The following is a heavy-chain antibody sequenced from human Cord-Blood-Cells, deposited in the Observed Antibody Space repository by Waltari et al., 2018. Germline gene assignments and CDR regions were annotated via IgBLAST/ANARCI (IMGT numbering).Heavy chain of an antibody. V-gene: IGHV5-51*01. CDR1: GYSLPSYW. D-gene: IGHD6-13*01. Sequence: EVQLAQSGADVKKPGASLTISCKGSGYSLPSYWIGAVRQPPGTGLEWMGFIYPGDADTRYSPSFQGQVTISADKSISTAYLQWSSLKASDTAMYYCARRSDSSSWYRHFDYWGQGTLVTVSS. CDR3: ARRSDSSSWYRHFDY. J-gene: IGHJ4*02. CDR2: IYPGDADT.